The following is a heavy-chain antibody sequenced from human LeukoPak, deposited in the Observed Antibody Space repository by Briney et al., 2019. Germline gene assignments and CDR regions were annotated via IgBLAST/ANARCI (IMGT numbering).Heavy chain of an antibody. CDR3: ARGPPNWGYDY. J-gene: IGHJ4*02. CDR1: GYTFTSSD. Sequence: GASVKVSCKASGYTFTSSDINWVRQATGQWLEWMGWMSPNSGNTGYAQKFQGRVTMTRSTSMSTAYMELSSLRSEDTAVYYCARGPPNWGYDYWGQGTLVTVSS. D-gene: IGHD7-27*01. V-gene: IGHV1-8*01. CDR2: MSPNSGNT.